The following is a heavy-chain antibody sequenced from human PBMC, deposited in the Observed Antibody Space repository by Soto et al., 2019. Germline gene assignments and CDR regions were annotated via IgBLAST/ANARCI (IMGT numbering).Heavy chain of an antibody. V-gene: IGHV5-51*01. CDR3: ASTDSVETPANYSYYYAMQV. CDR1: RYSFTSYW. Sequence: PGESLKISCKGSRYSFTSYWIGWVRQMPGKGLEWIGIIYPGDSDTRYSPSFQGQVTISADKSISTAYLQWSSLKASDTAMYYCASTDSVETPANYSYYYAMQVWGHGTAVPVSS. D-gene: IGHD2-21*01. CDR2: IYPGDSDT. J-gene: IGHJ6*02.